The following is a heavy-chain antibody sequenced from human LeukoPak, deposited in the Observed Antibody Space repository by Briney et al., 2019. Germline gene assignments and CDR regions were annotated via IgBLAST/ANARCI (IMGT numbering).Heavy chain of an antibody. Sequence: SETLSLTCTVSGGSFSSGTYYWSWIRQHPGKGLEWIGYIYNTGSTYYTPSLKSRLTISLDRSTNQFSLRLSSVTAADTAVYYCTRGGYCSGDSCYGAFDIWGQGKMVSVFS. CDR2: IYNTGST. CDR3: TRGGYCSGDSCYGAFDI. V-gene: IGHV4-31*03. CDR1: GGSFSSGTYY. D-gene: IGHD2-15*01. J-gene: IGHJ3*02.